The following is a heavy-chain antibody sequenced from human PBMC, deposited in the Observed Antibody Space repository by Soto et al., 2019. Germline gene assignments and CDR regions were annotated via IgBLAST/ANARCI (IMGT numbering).Heavy chain of an antibody. D-gene: IGHD3-9*01. Sequence: SVKGSCKASGGTFSSYAISWVRQAPGQGLEWMGGIIPIFGTANYAQKFQGRVTITADESTSTAYMELSSLRSEDTAVYYCARDTYYDISTGRPGDYYYGMDVWGQGTTVTVSS. CDR1: GGTFSSYA. CDR2: IIPIFGTA. CDR3: ARDTYYDISTGRPGDYYYGMDV. V-gene: IGHV1-69*13. J-gene: IGHJ6*02.